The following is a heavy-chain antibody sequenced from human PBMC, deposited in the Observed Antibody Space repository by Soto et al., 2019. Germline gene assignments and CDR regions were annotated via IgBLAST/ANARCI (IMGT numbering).Heavy chain of an antibody. Sequence: GESLKISCKASGYIFTNYWIGWVRQMPGKGLEWMGIIYPGDSDTKYSPSFQGQVTFSADKSISTAFLHWRSLKASDTAMYYCARRCISTSCYPLSGYYGIDGWGQGTTVTVSS. CDR2: IYPGDSDT. CDR1: GYIFTNYW. J-gene: IGHJ6*02. D-gene: IGHD2-2*01. CDR3: ARRCISTSCYPLSGYYGIDG. V-gene: IGHV5-51*01.